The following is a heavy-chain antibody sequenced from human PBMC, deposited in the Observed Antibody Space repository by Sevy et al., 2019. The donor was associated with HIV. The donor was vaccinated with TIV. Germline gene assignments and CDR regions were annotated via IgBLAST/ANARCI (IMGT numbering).Heavy chain of an antibody. CDR3: TRYWGRDGHSIDY. CDR1: GFIFSNYA. Sequence: GGSLRLSCATSGFIFSNYAMNWIRQAPGKGLEWVAVIWYDGTDKYYADSVQGRFTISRDNSKNTLYLQMNSLRVEDTAVYYCTRYWGRDGHSIDYWGQGTLVTVSS. CDR2: IWYDGTDK. D-gene: IGHD3-16*01. J-gene: IGHJ4*02. V-gene: IGHV3-33*01.